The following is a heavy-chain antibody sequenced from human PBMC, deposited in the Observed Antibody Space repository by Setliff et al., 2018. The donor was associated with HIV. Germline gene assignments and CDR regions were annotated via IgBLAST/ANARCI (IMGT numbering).Heavy chain of an antibody. J-gene: IGHJ5*02. D-gene: IGHD3-22*01. Sequence: VASVKVSCKASGGTFSSFAISWVRQAPGQGLEWMGGIMPIFGSANYAQKFQGRVTITADTSINTAYVELRSLRLDDTAVYFCARGRTYDSSGYIGNWFDPWGQGTLVTVSS. CDR1: GGTFSSFA. V-gene: IGHV1-69*06. CDR2: IMPIFGSA. CDR3: ARGRTYDSSGYIGNWFDP.